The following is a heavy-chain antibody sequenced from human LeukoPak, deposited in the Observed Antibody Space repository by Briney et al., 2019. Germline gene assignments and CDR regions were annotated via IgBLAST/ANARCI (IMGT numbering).Heavy chain of an antibody. V-gene: IGHV1-2*02. J-gene: IGHJ4*02. CDR2: INPNSGGT. CDR1: GYTFTGYY. CDR3: ARIYCSSTSCYIDY. Sequence: ASVKVSCKASGYTFTGYYMHWVRQAPGQGHEWMGWINPNSGGTDYAQKFQGRVTMTRDTSISTAYMELSRLRSDDTAVYYCARIYCSSTSCYIDYWGQGTLVTVSS. D-gene: IGHD2-2*02.